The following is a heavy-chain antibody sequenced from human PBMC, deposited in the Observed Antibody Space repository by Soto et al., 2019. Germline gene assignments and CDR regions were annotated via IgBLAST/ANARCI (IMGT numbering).Heavy chain of an antibody. V-gene: IGHV1-18*01. D-gene: IGHD2-2*01. CDR3: ARDPPPPGS. J-gene: IGHJ5*02. CDR2: ISAYNGNT. Sequence: QVQLVQSGAEVKKPGASVKVSCKASGYTFASYAISWMRQAPGPGLEWMGWISAYNGNTNYAQKLQGRVTMTTDTSTSTAYRELRSLRSDDTAVYYCARDPPPPGSWGPGTLVTVPS. CDR1: GYTFASYA.